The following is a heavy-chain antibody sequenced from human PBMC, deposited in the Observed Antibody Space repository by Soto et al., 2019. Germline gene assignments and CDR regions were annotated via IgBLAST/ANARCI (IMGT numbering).Heavy chain of an antibody. CDR1: GFPFTSYG. CDR2: ISYDGSNK. Sequence: QVQLVESGGGVVQPGRSLRLPCAASGFPFTSYGMHWVREAPGKGLEWVAVISYDGSNKYYADSVKGRFTISRDNSKNTLYLQMNSLRPEDTALYYCVGGQYYFDYRGQGTLVTVSS. V-gene: IGHV3-30*03. D-gene: IGHD3-10*01. J-gene: IGHJ4*02. CDR3: VGGQYYFDY.